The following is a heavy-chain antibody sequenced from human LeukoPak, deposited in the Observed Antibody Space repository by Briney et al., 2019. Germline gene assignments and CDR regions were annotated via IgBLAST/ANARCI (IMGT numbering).Heavy chain of an antibody. CDR3: ARDGYSSDWYYFDY. V-gene: IGHV1-18*04. CDR2: ISAYIGIT. J-gene: IGHJ4*02. Sequence: ASVKVSCKASGYTFTSYYMHWVRQAPGQGLEWMGWISAYIGITHYAQKFQGRVTMTTDTSTSTAYMELRSLRSDDTAVYYCARDGYSSDWYYFDYWGQGILVTVSS. D-gene: IGHD6-19*01. CDR1: GYTFTSYY.